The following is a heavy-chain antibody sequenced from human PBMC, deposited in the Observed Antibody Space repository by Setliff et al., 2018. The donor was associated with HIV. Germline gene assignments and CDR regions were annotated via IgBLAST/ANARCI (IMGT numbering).Heavy chain of an antibody. CDR2: ISTSGSTI. D-gene: IGHD3-16*01. J-gene: IGHJ3*02. CDR3: ARQDDYFDI. V-gene: IGHV3-11*04. Sequence: LRLSCAASGFTFSNYAMSWIRQAPGKGLEWISYISTSGSTIYYADSVKGRFTISRDNAKKSLYLQMNSLRAEDTAVYYCARQDDYFDIWGHGTLVTVSS. CDR1: GFTFSNYA.